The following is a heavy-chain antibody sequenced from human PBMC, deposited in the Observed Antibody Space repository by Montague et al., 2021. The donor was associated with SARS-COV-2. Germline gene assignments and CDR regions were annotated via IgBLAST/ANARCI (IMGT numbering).Heavy chain of an antibody. CDR2: IYYTGNT. CDR1: GGSVNGYF. Sequence: SETLSLTCTVSGGSVNGYFWNWIRQPPGRGLEWLGYIYYTGNTAYNPSLKSRVSVSVDTSENQFSLKLTSVTAADTAVYYCARTPDYSYNLIDHWGQGILVTVSS. V-gene: IGHV4-59*02. CDR3: ARTPDYSYNLIDH. J-gene: IGHJ4*02. D-gene: IGHD5-18*01.